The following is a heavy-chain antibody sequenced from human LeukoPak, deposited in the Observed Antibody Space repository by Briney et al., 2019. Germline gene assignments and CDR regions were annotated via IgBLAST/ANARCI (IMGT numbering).Heavy chain of an antibody. CDR2: IKSKSDGGTI. CDR1: GFTFINAW. J-gene: IGHJ4*02. Sequence: TAGGSLRLSCAASGFTFINAWMSWVRQAPGEGLEWVGRIKSKSDGGTIDYAAPVEGRFTISRDDSKNTLYLQMNSLKTEDTAVYYCTTVSRTPGMASDYWGQGTLVTVSS. V-gene: IGHV3-15*01. CDR3: TTVSRTPGMASDY. D-gene: IGHD5-18*01.